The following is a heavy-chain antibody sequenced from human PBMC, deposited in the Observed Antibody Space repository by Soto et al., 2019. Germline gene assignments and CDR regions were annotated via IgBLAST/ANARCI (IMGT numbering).Heavy chain of an antibody. D-gene: IGHD6-6*01. CDR1: GGSISSSSYY. CDR3: ARGSSIAGLYYGMDV. J-gene: IGHJ6*02. Sequence: PSETLSLTCTVSGGSISSSSYYWGWIRQPPGKGLEWIGTIYYSGNTYYNPSLKSRVTISLDTSKNQFSLKLSSVTAADTAVYYCARGSSIAGLYYGMDVWGQGTTVTVSS. V-gene: IGHV4-39*07. CDR2: IYYSGNT.